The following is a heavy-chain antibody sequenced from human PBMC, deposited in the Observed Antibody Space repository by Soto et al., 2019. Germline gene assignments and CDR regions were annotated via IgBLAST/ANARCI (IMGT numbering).Heavy chain of an antibody. CDR2: VYYSGNT. CDR1: GGSISGSSGYY. V-gene: IGHV4-39*01. D-gene: IGHD5-12*01. CDR3: ARHPNSGWLEY. Sequence: QLQLQESGPGLVKPSETLSLTCSVSGGSISGSSGYYWAWIRQPPGKGLEWIGSVYYSGNTYYGPSLKSRVTLSVDTSKNQFSLKLTSVTAADTAVYYCARHPNSGWLEYWGQGILVTVSS. J-gene: IGHJ4*02.